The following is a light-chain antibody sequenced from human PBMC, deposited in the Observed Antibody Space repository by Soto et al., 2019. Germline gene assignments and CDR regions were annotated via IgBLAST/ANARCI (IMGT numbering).Light chain of an antibody. V-gene: IGKV3-11*01. CDR1: QSISTY. J-gene: IGKJ4*01. CDR2: DAS. Sequence: EIVLTQSPATLSLSPGERATLSCRASQSISTYLAWYQQKPGQAPRLIIDDASYGAAGIPARFSGSASGKVFPLTSSRLAPEYVVVYYCQYRSWSPLTFGGGTKVDIK. CDR3: QYRSWSPLT.